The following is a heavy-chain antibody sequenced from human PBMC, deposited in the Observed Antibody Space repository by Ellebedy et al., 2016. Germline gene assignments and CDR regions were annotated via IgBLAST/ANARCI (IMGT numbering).Heavy chain of an antibody. Sequence: GESLKISCAASGFTFRSYWMHWVRQVPGKGLVWVSRIDNDGSNTYYADSVKGRFTVSRDSSKNTLYLQMNSLRAEDTAVYYCAKNVETGYSPYAMDVWGQGTTVTVSS. CDR2: IDNDGSNT. D-gene: IGHD3-22*01. J-gene: IGHJ6*02. V-gene: IGHV3-74*01. CDR1: GFTFRSYW. CDR3: AKNVETGYSPYAMDV.